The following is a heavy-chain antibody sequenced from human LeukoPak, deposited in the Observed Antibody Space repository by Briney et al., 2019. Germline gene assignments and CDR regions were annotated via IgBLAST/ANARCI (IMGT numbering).Heavy chain of an antibody. D-gene: IGHD3-16*02. CDR3: ARALDPTNPLDY. Sequence: ASVKVSCKASGGIFSSYAISWVRQAPGQGLEWMGRIIPILGIANYAQKFQGRVTITADKSTSTAYMELSSLRSEDTAVYYCARALDPTNPLDYWGQGTLVTVSS. CDR2: IIPILGIA. J-gene: IGHJ4*02. CDR1: GGIFSSYA. V-gene: IGHV1-69*04.